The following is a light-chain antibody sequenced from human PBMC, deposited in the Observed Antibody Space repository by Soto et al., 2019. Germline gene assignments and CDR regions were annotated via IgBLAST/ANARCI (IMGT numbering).Light chain of an antibody. J-gene: IGKJ5*01. CDR1: LGINSY. V-gene: IGKV1-9*01. CDR2: AAS. Sequence: IQLTQSPSSLSASVGDRVTITCRASLGINSYLAWYQQKPGKAPKLLIYAASTLQGGVPSRFSGSGSGTDFTLTISSLQPEDFATYYCRQHNSYPITFGQGTRLEIK. CDR3: RQHNSYPIT.